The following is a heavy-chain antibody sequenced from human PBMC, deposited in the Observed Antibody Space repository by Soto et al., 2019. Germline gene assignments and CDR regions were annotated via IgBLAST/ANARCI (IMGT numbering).Heavy chain of an antibody. CDR1: DYIFLAYG. V-gene: IGHV1-18*01. CDR3: ARDDCNGGSCDGGHYLDL. CDR2: ISPKFGRT. D-gene: IGHD2-15*01. J-gene: IGHJ2*01. Sequence: QVQLVQSGPEVKKARASVKVSCTAPTDYIFLAYGFDWVRQAPGQGLEWMGWISPKFGRTNYARTLQDRFTMTTDVSTNSVSMELRDLRSDDTAVYYCARDDCNGGSCDGGHYLDLWGHGTPISVSS.